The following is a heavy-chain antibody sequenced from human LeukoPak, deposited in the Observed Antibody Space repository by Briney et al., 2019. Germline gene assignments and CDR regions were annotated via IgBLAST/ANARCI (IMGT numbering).Heavy chain of an antibody. Sequence: ASVKVSCKDSVYTFNSYGISWVRQAPGQGLEWVGWISAYNGNTNYAQKLQGRVTMTTDTSTSTAYMELRSLRSDDTAVYYCARDPQWEPFDYWGQGTLVTVSS. CDR1: VYTFNSYG. D-gene: IGHD1-26*01. V-gene: IGHV1-18*01. CDR3: ARDPQWEPFDY. J-gene: IGHJ4*02. CDR2: ISAYNGNT.